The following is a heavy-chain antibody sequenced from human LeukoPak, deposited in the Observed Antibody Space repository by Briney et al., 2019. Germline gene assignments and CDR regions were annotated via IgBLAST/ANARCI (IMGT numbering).Heavy chain of an antibody. CDR1: GFTFSSYW. CDR2: INTDGTTT. V-gene: IGHV3-74*01. Sequence: PGGSLRLSCAASGFTFSSYWMHWVRQAPGKGLVWVSGINTDGTTTSYADSVKGRFTISRDNAKNSLYLQMNSLRAEDTAVYYCARAPRALPFDYWGQGTLVTVSS. CDR3: ARAPRALPFDY. J-gene: IGHJ4*02.